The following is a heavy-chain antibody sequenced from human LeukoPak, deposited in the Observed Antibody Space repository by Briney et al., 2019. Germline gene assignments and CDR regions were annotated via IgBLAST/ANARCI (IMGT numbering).Heavy chain of an antibody. D-gene: IGHD2-21*02. CDR1: GGSISSYY. V-gene: IGHV4-59*01. CDR2: IYYSGST. J-gene: IGHJ3*02. CDR3: ARSYCGGDCYLWAFDI. Sequence: PSETLSLTCTVSGGSISSYYWSWIRQPPGKGLEWIGYIYYSGSTNYNPSLKSRVTISVDTSKNQFSLKLSSVTAADTAVYYCARSYCGGDCYLWAFDIWGQGTMVTVSS.